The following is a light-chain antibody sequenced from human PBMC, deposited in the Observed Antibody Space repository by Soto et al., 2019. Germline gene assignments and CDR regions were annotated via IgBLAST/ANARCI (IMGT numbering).Light chain of an antibody. CDR1: SSDVGGYDY. J-gene: IGLJ2*01. V-gene: IGLV2-14*01. CDR2: EVS. Sequence: QSALTQPASVSGSPGQSITISCTGTSSDVGGYDYVSWYQQHPGKAPKLIIYEVSHRPSGISSRFSGSKSGTTASLTISRLQTEDEAHYFCGSYTSAHTLEGIVFGGGTKVTVL. CDR3: GSYTSAHTLEGIV.